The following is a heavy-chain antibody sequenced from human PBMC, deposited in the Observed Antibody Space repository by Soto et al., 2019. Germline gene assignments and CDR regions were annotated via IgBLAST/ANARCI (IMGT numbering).Heavy chain of an antibody. J-gene: IGHJ4*02. CDR3: ARDPWLRLGELSSYFDY. D-gene: IGHD3-16*02. Sequence: GGSLRLSCAASGFTFSSYAMHWVRQAPGKGLEWVAVISYDGSNKYYADSVKGRFTISRDNSKNTLYLQMNSLRAEDTAVYYCARDPWLRLGELSSYFDYWGQGTLVTVSS. CDR2: ISYDGSNK. V-gene: IGHV3-30-3*01. CDR1: GFTFSSYA.